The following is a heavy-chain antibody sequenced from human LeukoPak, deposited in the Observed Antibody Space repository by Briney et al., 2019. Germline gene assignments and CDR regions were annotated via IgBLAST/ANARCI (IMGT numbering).Heavy chain of an antibody. CDR1: GFTFRNFW. CDR2: INRDGTKT. CDR3: ARVGSPLYGDYVRDYYGMDV. J-gene: IGHJ6*02. D-gene: IGHD4-17*01. Sequence: QTGGSLRLSCAASGFTFRNFWMHWVRQAPGKGLVWVSRINRDGTKTTYADSVKGRFTISRDNAKNTLYLQMNSLRAEDTALYYCARVGSPLYGDYVRDYYGMDVWGQGTTVTVSS. V-gene: IGHV3-74*01.